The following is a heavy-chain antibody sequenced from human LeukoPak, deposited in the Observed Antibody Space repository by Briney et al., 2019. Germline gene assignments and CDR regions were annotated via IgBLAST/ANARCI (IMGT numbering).Heavy chain of an antibody. CDR2: IYHSGST. D-gene: IGHD2-2*01. V-gene: IGHV4-38-2*02. CDR1: GYSINSGYH. J-gene: IGHJ4*02. Sequence: SETLSLTCIVSGYSINSGYHWGWIRQPPGKGLERIGSIYHSGSTYYNPSLKSRVTISIDTSKNQFSLKLSSVTAADTAVYYCAREPLVPAAVGIDYWGQGTLVTVSS. CDR3: AREPLVPAAVGIDY.